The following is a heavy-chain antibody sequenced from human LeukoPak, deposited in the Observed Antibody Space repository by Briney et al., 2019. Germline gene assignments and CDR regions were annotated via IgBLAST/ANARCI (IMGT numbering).Heavy chain of an antibody. CDR3: AKDYCSSTSCYFDS. D-gene: IGHD2-2*01. CDR2: LSGSGGNT. Sequence: GGSLRLSCAASGFTFSIYNMNWVRQGPGKGLEWVPSLSGSGGNTNYADSVKGRFTISRDNSQNTLYLQMNSLRAEDTAVYYCAKDYCSSTSCYFDSWGQGTPVTVSS. J-gene: IGHJ4*02. CDR1: GFTFSIYN. V-gene: IGHV3-23*01.